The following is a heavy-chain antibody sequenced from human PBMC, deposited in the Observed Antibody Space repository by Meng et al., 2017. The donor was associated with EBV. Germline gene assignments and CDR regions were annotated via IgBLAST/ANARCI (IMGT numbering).Heavy chain of an antibody. CDR1: GGPFRYYA. J-gene: IGHJ4*02. CDR2: FLPRLGAP. CDR3: ASESGRGYTPDY. D-gene: IGHD3-10*01. V-gene: IGHV1-69*01. Sequence: QVQLVQAAAEGKKAGSSVKVSCKTSGGPFRYYAISWVRQAPGQGLEWLGGFLPRLGAPNYAQKFHGRVKITADESTSTHYMDLSSLRSEDTAIYYCASESGRGYTPDYWGQGTLVTVSS.